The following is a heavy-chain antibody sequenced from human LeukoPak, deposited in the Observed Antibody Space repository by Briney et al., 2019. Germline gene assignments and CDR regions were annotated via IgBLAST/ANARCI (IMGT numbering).Heavy chain of an antibody. CDR3: ARWGCSSTSCYTFDY. CDR1: GDSISSSNW. J-gene: IGHJ4*02. D-gene: IGHD2-2*02. Sequence: SETLSLTCAVYGDSISSSNWGRWVRQPPGEGLEWIGEIYHSGSTNYNPSLKSRVNIAVDKYKNHVAEKLSSVTAADTAVYYCARWGCSSTSCYTFDYWGQGTLVTVSS. V-gene: IGHV4-4*02. CDR2: IYHSGST.